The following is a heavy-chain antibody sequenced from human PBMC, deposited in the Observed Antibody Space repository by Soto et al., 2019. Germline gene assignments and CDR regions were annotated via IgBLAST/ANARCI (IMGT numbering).Heavy chain of an antibody. CDR3: AKDKRVIAGTTSNY. Sequence: GGSLRLSCAASGFTFSSYAMSWVRQAPGKGLEWVSAISGSGGSTYYADSVKGRVTISGDNSKNTHYLQLKSLRAEDTAVSVCAKDKRVIAGTTSNYWGQGTLVTVSS. CDR2: ISGSGGST. D-gene: IGHD1-7*01. J-gene: IGHJ4*02. V-gene: IGHV3-23*01. CDR1: GFTFSSYA.